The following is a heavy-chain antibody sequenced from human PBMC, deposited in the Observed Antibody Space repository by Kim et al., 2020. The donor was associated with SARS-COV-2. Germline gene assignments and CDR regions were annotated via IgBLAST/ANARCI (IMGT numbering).Heavy chain of an antibody. D-gene: IGHD3-10*01. V-gene: IGHV3-30*02. J-gene: IGHJ6*02. Sequence: SVKGRLNISRDNSKNTLYLKMNSLRAEDTALFYCAKALLRGVNYYYYGMDVWGQGTTVTVSS. CDR3: AKALLRGVNYYYYGMDV.